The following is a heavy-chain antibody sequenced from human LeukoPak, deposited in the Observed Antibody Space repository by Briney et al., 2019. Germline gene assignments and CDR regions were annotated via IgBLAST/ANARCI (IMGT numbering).Heavy chain of an antibody. D-gene: IGHD1-26*01. V-gene: IGHV7-4-1*02. J-gene: IGHJ6*03. Sequence: ASVKVSCKASGGTFSSYAISWVRQAPGQGLEWMGWINTNTGNPTYAQGFTGRFVFSLDTSVSTAYLQISSLKAEDTAVYYCARDPDSGSYYYYYMDVWGKGTTVTVSS. CDR1: GGTFSSYA. CDR2: INTNTGNP. CDR3: ARDPDSGSYYYYYMDV.